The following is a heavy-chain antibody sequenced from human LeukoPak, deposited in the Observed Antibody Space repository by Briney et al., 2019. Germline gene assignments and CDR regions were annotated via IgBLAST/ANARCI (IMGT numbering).Heavy chain of an antibody. CDR3: ATPHPDYGAYDPWRFSMDV. V-gene: IGHV1-69*13. CDR1: GDIFKKYP. Sequence: SVKVSCKTSGDIFKKYPFSWVRQAPGQGPEWMGGIIPVFGASNDAQIFQGRLTVTADESSNTVYMQLSSLASADTAVYYCATPHPDYGAYDPWRFSMDVWGTGTTVVISS. D-gene: IGHD4/OR15-4a*01. CDR2: IIPVFGAS. J-gene: IGHJ6*04.